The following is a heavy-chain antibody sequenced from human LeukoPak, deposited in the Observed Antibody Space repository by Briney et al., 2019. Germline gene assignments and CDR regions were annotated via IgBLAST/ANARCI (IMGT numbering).Heavy chain of an antibody. CDR2: VSAYNGNT. D-gene: IGHD3-22*01. CDR1: GYTFTSYG. Sequence: ASVTVSCKASGYTFTSYGISWVRQAPGQGLEWMGWVSAYNGNTNYAQKLQGRVTMTTDTSTSTAYMELRSLGSDDTAVYYCARSSSGHLDYWGQGTLVTVSS. CDR3: ARSSSGHLDY. J-gene: IGHJ4*02. V-gene: IGHV1-18*01.